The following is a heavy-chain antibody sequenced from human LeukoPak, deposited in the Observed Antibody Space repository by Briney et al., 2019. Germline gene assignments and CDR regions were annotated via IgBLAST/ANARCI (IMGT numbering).Heavy chain of an antibody. J-gene: IGHJ4*02. V-gene: IGHV4-38-2*01. CDR3: ARYCSSTSCILRGFDY. D-gene: IGHD2-2*01. CDR1: GYSFTSGHY. CDR2: IYHTGCT. Sequence: SETLSLTCSVSGYSFTSGHYWGWLRPPPGKGLEWIGIIYHTGCTHYTPSLKSRVTISVGTSKNQFSLKLSSVTAADTAVYYCARYCSSTSCILRGFDYWGQGTLVTVSS.